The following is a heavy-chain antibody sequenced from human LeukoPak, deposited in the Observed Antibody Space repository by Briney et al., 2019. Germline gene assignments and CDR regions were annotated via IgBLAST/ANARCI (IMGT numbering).Heavy chain of an antibody. CDR1: GGSFSGYY. Sequence: SETLSLTCAVYGGSFSGYYWSWIRQPPGKGLEWIGEINHSGSTNYNPSLKSRVTISVDTSKNQFSLKLSSVTAADTAVYYCARDCSGGSCFSYYYYYYYMDVWGKGTTVTVSS. V-gene: IGHV4-34*01. D-gene: IGHD2-15*01. CDR3: ARDCSGGSCFSYYYYYYYMDV. CDR2: INHSGST. J-gene: IGHJ6*03.